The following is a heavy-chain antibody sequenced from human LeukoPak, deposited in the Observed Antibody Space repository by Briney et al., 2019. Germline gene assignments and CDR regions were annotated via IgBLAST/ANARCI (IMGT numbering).Heavy chain of an antibody. D-gene: IGHD2-8*01. CDR3: ARDLGLSMVYIWYAFDI. CDR1: GFTFSSYA. V-gene: IGHV3-23*01. J-gene: IGHJ3*02. Sequence: GGSLRLSCAASGFTFSSYALSWVRQAPGKGLEWVSAISGSGGTAYNADSVKGRFTISRDNSKNTLYLQMNSLRAEDTAVYYCARDLGLSMVYIWYAFDIWGQGTMVTVSS. CDR2: ISGSGGTA.